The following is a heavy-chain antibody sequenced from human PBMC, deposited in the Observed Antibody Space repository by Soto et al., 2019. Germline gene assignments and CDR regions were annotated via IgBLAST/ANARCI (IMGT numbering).Heavy chain of an antibody. CDR3: ARMSYFYDKWYFDL. Sequence: SETLSLTCTVSGASINNNDYCWSWIRQTAGKGLEWIGYVYYSGTTDYIPSLKSRLSMSIDKSQNQFTLKLNSVTAADTATYYCARMSYFYDKWYFDLWGRGTLVTVSS. CDR2: VYYSGTT. D-gene: IGHD3-22*01. J-gene: IGHJ2*01. V-gene: IGHV4-30-4*01. CDR1: GASINNNDYC.